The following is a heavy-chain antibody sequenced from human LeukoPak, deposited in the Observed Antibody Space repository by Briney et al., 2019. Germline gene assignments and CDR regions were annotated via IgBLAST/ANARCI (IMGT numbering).Heavy chain of an antibody. J-gene: IGHJ4*02. Sequence: ASVKVSCKASGGTFSSYAISWVRQAPGQGLEWMGGIIPIFGTANYAQKFQGRVTITADKSTSTAYMELSSLRSEDTAVYYCARARYCSSTSCYFDYWGQGTLVTVSS. CDR1: GGTFSSYA. CDR3: ARARYCSSTSCYFDY. D-gene: IGHD2-2*01. CDR2: IIPIFGTA. V-gene: IGHV1-69*06.